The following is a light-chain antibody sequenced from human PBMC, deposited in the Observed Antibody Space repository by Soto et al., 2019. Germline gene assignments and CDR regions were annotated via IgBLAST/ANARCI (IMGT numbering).Light chain of an antibody. CDR3: QKYSSVIT. J-gene: IGKJ5*01. CDR2: AAS. V-gene: IGKV1-27*01. Sequence: DIQMTQSPYSLSASVGDRVTITCRASQCISNFLAWYQQKPGKVPKLLISAASTLQSGVPSRFSGSGSGTDFTLTSTSLQPEDVATYYCQKYSSVITFGQGTRLEI. CDR1: QCISNF.